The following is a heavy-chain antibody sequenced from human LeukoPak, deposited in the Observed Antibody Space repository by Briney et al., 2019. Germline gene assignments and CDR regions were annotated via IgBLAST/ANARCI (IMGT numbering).Heavy chain of an antibody. CDR1: GFTFSSYG. CDR3: ARGRSMDF. V-gene: IGHV3-7*04. CDR2: IKHDSSEK. D-gene: IGHD2-2*01. J-gene: IGHJ4*02. Sequence: PGGSLRLSCAASGFTFSSYGMHWVRQAPGKGLEWVSNIKHDSSEKYSVDSVKGRFTISRDNAKMILYLQMNSLRAEDTAVYFCARGRSMDFWGQGTLVTVS.